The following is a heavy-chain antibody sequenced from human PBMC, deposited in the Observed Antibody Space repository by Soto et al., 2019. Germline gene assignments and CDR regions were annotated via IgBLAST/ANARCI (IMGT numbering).Heavy chain of an antibody. CDR2: IYYGGNT. CDR3: SREPSI. V-gene: IGHV4-31*03. CDR1: GGSISSCGYY. J-gene: IGHJ4*02. Sequence: QVQLQESGPGLVKPSQTLSLTCTVSGGSISSCGYYWSWILQHPGKGLEWIGYIYYGGNTYYNPSLKSRVTISVDTSKTQFSLILGSVTAAGTAVYYCSREPSIWGQGTLVTVSS.